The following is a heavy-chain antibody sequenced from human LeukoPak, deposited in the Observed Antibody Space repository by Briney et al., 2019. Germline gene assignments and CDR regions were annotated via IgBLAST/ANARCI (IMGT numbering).Heavy chain of an antibody. CDR1: GYTFTSYA. J-gene: IGHJ4*02. D-gene: IGHD6-19*01. Sequence: ASVKVSCKASGYTFTSYAISRVRQAPGQGLEWMGWISPYNGKTDYERKSQGRVTMATDTSTSTAYMELRSLRSDDTAVYYCAASPYSSGRLHYWGQGTLVSVSS. V-gene: IGHV1-18*01. CDR2: ISPYNGKT. CDR3: AASPYSSGRLHY.